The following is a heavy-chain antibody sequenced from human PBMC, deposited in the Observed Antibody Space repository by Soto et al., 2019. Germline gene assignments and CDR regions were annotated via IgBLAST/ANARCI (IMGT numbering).Heavy chain of an antibody. V-gene: IGHV4-30-2*01. CDR3: ARSGSYLTYYFDY. CDR1: GGSISSGGYS. CDR2: IYHSGST. Sequence: QLQLQESGSGLVKPSQTLSLTCAVSGGSISSGGYSWSWIRQPPGKGLEWIGYIYHSGSTYYNPSLKSRVTISVDRSKHQFSLKLSSVTAADTAVYYCARSGSYLTYYFDYWGQGTLVTVSS. D-gene: IGHD3-10*01. J-gene: IGHJ4*02.